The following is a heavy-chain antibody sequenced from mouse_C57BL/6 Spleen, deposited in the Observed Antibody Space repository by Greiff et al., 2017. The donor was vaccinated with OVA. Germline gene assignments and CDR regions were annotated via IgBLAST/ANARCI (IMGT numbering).Heavy chain of an antibody. V-gene: IGHV1-50*01. D-gene: IGHD2-5*01. J-gene: IGHJ3*01. CDR1: GYTFTSYW. CDR2: IDPSDSYT. Sequence: QVQLKQPGAELVKPGASVKLSCKASGYTFTSYWMQWVKQRPGQGLEWIGEIDPSDSYTNYNQKFTGKATLTVATSSSTAYMQLINLTSEDSAIYYFARHYSNSWCADWGKGTLVTVAA. CDR3: ARHYSNSWCAD.